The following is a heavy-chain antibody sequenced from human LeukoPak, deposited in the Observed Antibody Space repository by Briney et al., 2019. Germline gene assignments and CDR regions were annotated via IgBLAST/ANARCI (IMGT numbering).Heavy chain of an antibody. CDR1: GGSITSPY. CDR3: VRMGAGGY. J-gene: IGHJ4*02. V-gene: IGHV4-59*11. CDR2: MYYSGST. D-gene: IGHD3-16*01. Sequence: PSETLSLTCTVSGGSITSPYWSWIRQSPGKGLEWIAYMYYSGSTSYNPSLKSRVTISLDTSKNQFSLKLSSLAAADTAVYYCVRMGAGGYWGQGTLVTVSS.